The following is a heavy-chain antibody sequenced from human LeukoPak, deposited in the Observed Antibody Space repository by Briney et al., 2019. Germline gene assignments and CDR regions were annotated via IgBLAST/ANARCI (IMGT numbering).Heavy chain of an antibody. CDR3: TKGPYLTTVASFFDP. D-gene: IGHD4-23*01. CDR2: ISGDSDYT. V-gene: IGHV3-23*01. J-gene: IGHJ5*02. Sequence: SGGSLRLSCAASGFSVSSNYMSWVRQAPGKGLQWVSSISGDSDYTYHADSVKGRFTISRDNSKNTMYLQMTSLRPDDTALYYCTKGPYLTTVASFFDPWGQGTLVTVSS. CDR1: GFSVSSNY.